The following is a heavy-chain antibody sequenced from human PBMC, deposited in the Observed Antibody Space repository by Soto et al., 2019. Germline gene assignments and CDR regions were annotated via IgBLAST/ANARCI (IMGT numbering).Heavy chain of an antibody. Sequence: GASVKVSCKASGYTFTSYDINWVRQAPGQGLEWVGWINPTSEYTAHAQKFQGRVTLTREISTSTAYMELSSLRSEDTAVYYCARGNYYDSSGYNDAFDIWGQGTMVTVSS. CDR3: ARGNYYDSSGYNDAFDI. D-gene: IGHD3-22*01. CDR1: GYTFTSYD. CDR2: INPTSEYT. V-gene: IGHV1-8*01. J-gene: IGHJ3*02.